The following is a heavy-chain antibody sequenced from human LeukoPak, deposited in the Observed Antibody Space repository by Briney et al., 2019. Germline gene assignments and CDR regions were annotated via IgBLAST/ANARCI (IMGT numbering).Heavy chain of an antibody. Sequence: PGGSLRLSCAASGFTFSSYIMSWVRQAPGKGLEWVSAISSSGGSTYYADSVKGRFTISRDNSKNTLYLQMNSLRAEDTAVYYCAKDRAGSGYALGWFDPWGQGTLVTVSS. D-gene: IGHD5-12*01. J-gene: IGHJ5*02. CDR3: AKDRAGSGYALGWFDP. CDR1: GFTFSSYI. V-gene: IGHV3-23*01. CDR2: ISSSGGST.